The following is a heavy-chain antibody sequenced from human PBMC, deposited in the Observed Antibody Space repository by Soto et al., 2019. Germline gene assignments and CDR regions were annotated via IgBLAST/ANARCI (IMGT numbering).Heavy chain of an antibody. CDR2: ISYDGSNE. V-gene: IGHV3-30*18. CDR3: GKGEGSNYYDGMDD. CDR1: GFTFRSYN. Sequence: QVQLVESGGGVVQPGRSLRLSCAASGFTFRSYNMHWVRQAPGKGLEWVAVISYDGSNEYYADSVKGRFTISRDNSKNTLDLQMNSLRAEDPAVYYCGKGEGSNYYDGMDDWGQGTTVTVSS. D-gene: IGHD6-13*01. J-gene: IGHJ6*02.